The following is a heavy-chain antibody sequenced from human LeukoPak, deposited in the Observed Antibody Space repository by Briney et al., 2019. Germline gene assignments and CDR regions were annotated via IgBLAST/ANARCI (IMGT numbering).Heavy chain of an antibody. CDR2: IRGSGGST. J-gene: IGHJ4*02. V-gene: IGHV3-23*01. Sequence: GGSLCLTCAASGFTFSSSALSWVRQAPGKGLEWVSAIRGSGGSTYYADSVKGRFTISRDNSDNTLYLQMNSLRAEDMAIYHFARAPCSGGIGAFDFWGQGTLVTVSS. CDR1: GFTFSSSA. CDR3: ARAPCSGGIGAFDF. D-gene: IGHD2-15*01.